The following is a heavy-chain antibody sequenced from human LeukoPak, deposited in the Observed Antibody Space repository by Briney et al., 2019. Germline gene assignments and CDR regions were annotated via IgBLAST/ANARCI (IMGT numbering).Heavy chain of an antibody. CDR1: GFTFGTYA. CDR3: VRGRCSGGSCRLFDY. V-gene: IGHV3-33*01. CDR2: MWSDGDNR. D-gene: IGHD2-15*01. Sequence: GGPLRLSCAASGFTFGTYAMHWVRQAPGKGLEWVAVMWSDGDNRYYADSVKGRFTISRDNSKNTLYLEMNSLRAEDTAVYYCVRGRCSGGSCRLFDYWGQGALVTVSS. J-gene: IGHJ4*02.